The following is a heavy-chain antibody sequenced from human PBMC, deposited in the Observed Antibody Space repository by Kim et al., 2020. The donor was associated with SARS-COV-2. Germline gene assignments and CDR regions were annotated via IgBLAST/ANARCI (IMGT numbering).Heavy chain of an antibody. D-gene: IGHD2-8*01. Sequence: SETLSLTCAVYGGSFSGYYWSWIRQPPGKGLEWIGEINHSGSTNYNPSLKSRVTISVDTSKNQFSLKLSSVTAADTAVYYCARGRRAVFKYYYYYGMDVWGQGTTVTVSS. CDR1: GGSFSGYY. CDR2: INHSGST. CDR3: ARGRRAVFKYYYYYGMDV. J-gene: IGHJ6*02. V-gene: IGHV4-34*01.